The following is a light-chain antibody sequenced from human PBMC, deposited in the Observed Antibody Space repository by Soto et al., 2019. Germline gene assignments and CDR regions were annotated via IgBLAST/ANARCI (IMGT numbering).Light chain of an antibody. V-gene: IGLV2-18*02. Sequence: QSALTQPPSASGSPGQSVTIFCTGTSSDGGGYNRVSWYQQPPGKAPKLLIYDVSNRPSGGSTRFSGSKSGNTASLTISGLQAEDEADYYCTSYATGSAYVFGPGTKVTVL. J-gene: IGLJ1*01. CDR2: DVS. CDR1: SSDGGGYNR. CDR3: TSYATGSAYV.